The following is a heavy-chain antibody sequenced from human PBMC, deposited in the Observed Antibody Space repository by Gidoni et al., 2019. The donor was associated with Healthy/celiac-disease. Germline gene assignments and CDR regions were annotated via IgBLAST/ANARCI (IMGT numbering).Heavy chain of an antibody. V-gene: IGHV1-24*01. CDR1: GSTLTELS. CDR3: HSSSWAYYYYGMDV. Sequence: QVQLVQPGAEVKKPGASVKVSCKVSGSTLTELSMHWVRQAPGKGLEWMGGFDPEDGETIYAQKFQGRVTMTEDTSTDTAYMELSSLRSEDTAVYYCHSSSWAYYYYGMDVWGQGTTVTVSS. J-gene: IGHJ6*02. D-gene: IGHD6-13*01. CDR2: FDPEDGET.